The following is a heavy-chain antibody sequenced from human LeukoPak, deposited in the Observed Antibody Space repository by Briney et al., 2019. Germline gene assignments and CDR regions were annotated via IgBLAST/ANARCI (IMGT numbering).Heavy chain of an antibody. D-gene: IGHD2-2*01. J-gene: IGHJ4*02. Sequence: PGESLQISGQGSGSSFTSYWIGGGRQLAGKGVEGMGIIYPGDYDTRESPSLQGQVTISADKSISTAYLQWSSLKASDTAMYYCARPGNSIHCSSTSCYFDYWGQGTLVTVSS. V-gene: IGHV5-51*01. CDR2: IYPGDYDT. CDR1: GSSFTSYW. CDR3: ARPGNSIHCSSTSCYFDY.